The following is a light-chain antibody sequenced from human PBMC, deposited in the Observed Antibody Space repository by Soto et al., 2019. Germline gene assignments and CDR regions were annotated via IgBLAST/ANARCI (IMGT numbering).Light chain of an antibody. CDR2: EDN. V-gene: IGLV6-57*04. Sequence: NFMLTQPHSVSESPGKTVTISCTRSSGSLASNYVQWYQQRPGSARTTVIYEDNPSHSGVPDRFSGSIDSSSHSASLTNSGLKTEDEADYYCQSYDSSNVVFGGGTKLTVL. J-gene: IGLJ2*01. CDR1: SGSLASNY. CDR3: QSYDSSNVV.